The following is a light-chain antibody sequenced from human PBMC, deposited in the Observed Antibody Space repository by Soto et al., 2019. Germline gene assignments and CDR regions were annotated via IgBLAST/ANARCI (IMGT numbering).Light chain of an antibody. CDR1: QSVSSSY. CDR3: QQYGSSST. J-gene: IGKJ4*01. CDR2: GAS. V-gene: IGKV3-20*01. Sequence: EIVLTQSPGTLSLSPGERATLSCRASQSVSSSYLAWYQQKPGQAPRLLIYGASSRATGIPDRFSGSGSGKDFPLTISRLEPEDFAVYYCQQYGSSSTFGGGTKVEIK.